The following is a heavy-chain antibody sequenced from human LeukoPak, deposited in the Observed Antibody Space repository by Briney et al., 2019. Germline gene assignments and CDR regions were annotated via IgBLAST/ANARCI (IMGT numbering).Heavy chain of an antibody. CDR1: GGSFSGYY. J-gene: IGHJ6*03. D-gene: IGHD3-10*01. Sequence: SETLSLTCAVYGGSFSGYYWSWIRQPPGKGLEWIGEINHSGSTNYNPSLKSRVTISVDTSKNQFSLKLSSVTAADTAVYYCARRGYGSGSYFRRFYYYYYMDVWGKGTTVTISS. CDR2: INHSGST. V-gene: IGHV4-34*01. CDR3: ARRGYGSGSYFRRFYYYYYMDV.